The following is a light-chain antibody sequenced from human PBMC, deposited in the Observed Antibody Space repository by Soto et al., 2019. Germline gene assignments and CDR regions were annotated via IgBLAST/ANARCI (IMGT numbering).Light chain of an antibody. V-gene: IGLV2-23*01. CDR2: EGS. Sequence: QSVLTQPASVSGSPGQSITISCTGTSSDVGSYNLVSWYQQHPGKAPKLMIYEGSKRPSGVSNRFSGSKSGNTASLTISGLQAEDEADYYCCSFAGSSWVFGGGTKLPVL. J-gene: IGLJ3*02. CDR3: CSFAGSSWV. CDR1: SSDVGSYNL.